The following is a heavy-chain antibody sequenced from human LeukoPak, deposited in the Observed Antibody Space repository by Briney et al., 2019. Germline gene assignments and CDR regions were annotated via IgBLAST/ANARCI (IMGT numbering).Heavy chain of an antibody. D-gene: IGHD3-22*01. CDR2: ISGYNGKT. V-gene: IGHV1-18*01. CDR1: GYTFTSYD. Sequence: ASVKVSCKASGYTFTSYDINWVRQAPGQGLEWMGWISGYNGKTNYAQNVQGRVTMTTDTSTSTAYMELRSLRSDDTAVYYCARVTDSSGTYGFDYWGQGTLVTVSS. J-gene: IGHJ4*02. CDR3: ARVTDSSGTYGFDY.